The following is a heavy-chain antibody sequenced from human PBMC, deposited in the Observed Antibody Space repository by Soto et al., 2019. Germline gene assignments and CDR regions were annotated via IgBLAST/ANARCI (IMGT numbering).Heavy chain of an antibody. V-gene: IGHV3-23*01. J-gene: IGHJ4*02. D-gene: IGHD6-19*01. Sequence: EVQLLESGGGLVQPGGSLRLSCAASGFTFSSYAMSWVRQALGKGLEWVSAISGSGGSTYYADSVKGRFTISRDNSKNTLYLQMNSLRAEDTAVYYCAKPSSGWYGGGDYWGQGTLVTVSS. CDR1: GFTFSSYA. CDR3: AKPSSGWYGGGDY. CDR2: ISGSGGST.